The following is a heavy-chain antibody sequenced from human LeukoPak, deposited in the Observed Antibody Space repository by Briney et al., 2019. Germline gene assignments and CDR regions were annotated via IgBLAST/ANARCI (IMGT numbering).Heavy chain of an antibody. CDR2: ISGSGGST. Sequence: PGGSLRLSCAASGFTFSNYAMNWVRQAPGKGPEWVSVISGSGGSTYYADSVKGRFTISRDNSKNTLYMQMNSLRAEDTALSYCAKALWFPSFYFDYWGQGTLVTVSS. CDR1: GFTFSNYA. CDR3: AKALWFPSFYFDY. D-gene: IGHD3-10*01. J-gene: IGHJ4*02. V-gene: IGHV3-23*01.